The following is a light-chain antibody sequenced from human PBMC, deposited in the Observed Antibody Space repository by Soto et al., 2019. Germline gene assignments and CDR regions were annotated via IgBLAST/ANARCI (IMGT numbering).Light chain of an antibody. CDR2: AAS. J-gene: IGKJ5*01. Sequence: EIVLTQSPGTQSVSPGKRATLSCWASQSVSSSHLAWYQHKPGQAPRLLIYAASSRATGSPDRFSGGGSGTDFTLTISRLEPEDFAVYYCQQYGYSPITFGQGTRLEIK. V-gene: IGKV3-20*01. CDR1: QSVSSSH. CDR3: QQYGYSPIT.